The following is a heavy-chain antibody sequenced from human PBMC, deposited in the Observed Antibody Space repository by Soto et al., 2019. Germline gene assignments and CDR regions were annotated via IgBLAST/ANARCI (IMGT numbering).Heavy chain of an antibody. CDR1: GGTFSSYA. J-gene: IGHJ6*02. V-gene: IGHV1-69*01. Sequence: QVQLVQSGAEVKKPGSSLKVSCKASGGTFSSYAISWVRQAPGQGLEWMGGIIPIFGTANYAQKFQGRVTITADESTSTAYMELSSLRSEDTAVYYCSSTPHAGYSSSWSYYYYYYGMDVWGQGTTVTVSS. D-gene: IGHD6-13*01. CDR2: IIPIFGTA. CDR3: SSTPHAGYSSSWSYYYYYYGMDV.